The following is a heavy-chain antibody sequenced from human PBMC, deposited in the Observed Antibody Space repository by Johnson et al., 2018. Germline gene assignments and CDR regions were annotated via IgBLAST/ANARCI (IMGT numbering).Heavy chain of an antibody. V-gene: IGHV3-15*07. D-gene: IGHD3-16*01. CDR3: VTGWGTGRSILAFDV. CDR2: IKTNQDGGAT. J-gene: IGHJ3*01. Sequence: VQLQESGGGLVKPGGSLRLSCAASGFTFSVAWMTWVRQAPGKGLERVGLIKTNQDGGATEYAAAVKGRFIISRDDSKSTVFLQMNSLKAEDTGIYYCVTGWGTGRSILAFDVWGQGTMVTVSS. CDR1: GFTFSVAW.